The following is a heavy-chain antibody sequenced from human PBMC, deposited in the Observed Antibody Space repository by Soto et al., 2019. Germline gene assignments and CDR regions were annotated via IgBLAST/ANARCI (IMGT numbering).Heavy chain of an antibody. J-gene: IGHJ4*02. CDR2: IKQDGSEK. CDR1: GFTFRSYW. Sequence: GGSLRLSCAASGFTFRSYWMGWVRQVPGKGLEWVANIKQDGSEKNYVDSVKGRFTISRDNAKNSLYLQMNSLRGEDTAVYYCARENYFDCWGQGTQVTVSS. CDR3: ARENYFDC. V-gene: IGHV3-7*04.